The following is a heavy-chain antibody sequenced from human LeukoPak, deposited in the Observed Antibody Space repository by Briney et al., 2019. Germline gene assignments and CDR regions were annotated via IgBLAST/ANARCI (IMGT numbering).Heavy chain of an antibody. CDR2: INHSGST. V-gene: IGHV4-34*01. CDR1: GGSFSGYY. Sequence: KPSETLSLTCAVYGGSFSGYYWSWIRQPPGKGLEWIGEINHSGSTNYNPSLKSRVTISVDTSKHQFSLKLSSVTAADTAVYYCARAKWLRFFDYWGQGTLVTVSS. J-gene: IGHJ4*02. D-gene: IGHD5-12*01. CDR3: ARAKWLRFFDY.